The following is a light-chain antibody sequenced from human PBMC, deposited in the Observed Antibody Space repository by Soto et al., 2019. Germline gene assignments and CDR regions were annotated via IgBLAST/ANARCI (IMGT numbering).Light chain of an antibody. CDR2: DAS. Sequence: DIQMTQSPSSLSASVGDRATITCQASQNINNYVNWYQQKPGKAPKLLISDASNLQTGVPSRFSGTASGSDFTFTISSLQPEDIATYYCQHYETLPLTFGGGTKVDIK. CDR1: QNINNY. CDR3: QHYETLPLT. J-gene: IGKJ4*01. V-gene: IGKV1-33*01.